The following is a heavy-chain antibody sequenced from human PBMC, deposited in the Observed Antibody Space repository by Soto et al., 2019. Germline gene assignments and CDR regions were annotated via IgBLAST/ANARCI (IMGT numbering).Heavy chain of an antibody. J-gene: IGHJ4*02. Sequence: GGSLRLSCVASGFTFRTYWMSWVRQAPGKGLEWVANIKQDGSEKYYVDPVKGRFTISRDNAKNSLYLQMNSLRAEDTAVYYCERPMYSSSSSFDYWGQGTLVTVSS. V-gene: IGHV3-7*01. CDR3: ERPMYSSSSSFDY. CDR1: GFTFRTYW. D-gene: IGHD6-6*01. CDR2: IKQDGSEK.